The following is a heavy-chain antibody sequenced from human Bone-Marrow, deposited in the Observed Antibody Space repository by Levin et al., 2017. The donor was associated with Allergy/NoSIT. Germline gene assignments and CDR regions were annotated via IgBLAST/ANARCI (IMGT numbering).Heavy chain of an antibody. CDR3: ARVRAVAGFIDY. D-gene: IGHD6-19*01. CDR2: SYHTGTT. Sequence: PSETLSLTCAVSGVSISSGHWWSWVRQSPVKGLEWIGESYHTGTTKYNPSLKSRVTISVDKSKDQLSLNLSSVTAADTAMYYCARVRAVAGFIDYWGQGTLVTVSS. V-gene: IGHV4-4*02. J-gene: IGHJ4*02. CDR1: GVSISSGHW.